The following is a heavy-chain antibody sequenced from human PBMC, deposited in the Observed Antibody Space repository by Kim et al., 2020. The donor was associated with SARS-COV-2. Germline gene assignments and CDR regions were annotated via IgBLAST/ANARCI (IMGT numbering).Heavy chain of an antibody. Sequence: SDTLSLTCTVSGGSISSSSYYWGWIRQPPGKGLEWIGSIYYSGSTYYNPSLMSRVTISVDTSKNQFSLKLSSVIAADTAVYYCSKSTGINMIGVVINDA. CDR1: GGSISSSSYY. CDR3: SKSTGINMIGVVINDA. J-gene: IGHJ3*01. V-gene: IGHV4-39*07. CDR2: IYYSGST. D-gene: IGHD3-22*01.